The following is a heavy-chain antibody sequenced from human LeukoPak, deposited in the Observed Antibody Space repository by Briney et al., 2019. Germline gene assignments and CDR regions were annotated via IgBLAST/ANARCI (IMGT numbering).Heavy chain of an antibody. J-gene: IGHJ4*02. D-gene: IGHD3-10*01. CDR3: ARDQSAYGSGLY. CDR2: IYSGGST. Sequence: GGSLRLSCAASGFTVSSNYMSWVRQAPGKGLEWVSVIYSGGSTYYADSVKGRFTISRDNSKNTLYLQMNSLRAEDTAVYYRARDQSAYGSGLYWGQGTLVTVSS. CDR1: GFTVSSNY. V-gene: IGHV3-53*01.